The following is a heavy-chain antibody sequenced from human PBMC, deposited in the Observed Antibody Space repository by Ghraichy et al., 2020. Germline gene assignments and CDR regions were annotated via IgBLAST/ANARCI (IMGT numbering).Heavy chain of an antibody. D-gene: IGHD2-8*01. J-gene: IGHJ6*02. V-gene: IGHV4-34*01. CDR3: ARDIRLGYCTNGVCYTYYYYGMDV. CDR2: INHSGST. Sequence: ETLSLTCAVYGGSFSGYYWSWIRQPPGKGLEWTGEINHSGSTNYNPSLKSRVTISVDTSKNQFSLKLSSVTAADTAVYYCARDIRLGYCTNGVCYTYYYYGMDVWGQGTTVTVSS. CDR1: GGSFSGYY.